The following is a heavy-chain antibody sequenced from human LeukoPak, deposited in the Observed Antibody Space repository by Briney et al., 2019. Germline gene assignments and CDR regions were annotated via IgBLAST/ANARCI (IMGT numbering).Heavy chain of an antibody. J-gene: IGHJ6*02. V-gene: IGHV3-33*01. CDR1: GFTFSSYG. CDR3: AREDGSGSYYLTYGMDV. Sequence: PGGSLRLSCAASGFTFSSYGMHWFRQAPGKGLEWVAVIWYDGSNKYYADSVKGRFTISRDNSKNTLYLQMNSLRAEDTAVYYCAREDGSGSYYLTYGMDVWGQGTTVTVSS. D-gene: IGHD3-10*01. CDR2: IWYDGSNK.